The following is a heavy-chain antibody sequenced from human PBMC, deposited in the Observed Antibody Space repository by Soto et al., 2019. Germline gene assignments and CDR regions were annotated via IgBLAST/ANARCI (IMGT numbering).Heavy chain of an antibody. Sequence: EVQLVESGGGLVQPGGSLRLSCAASGFTFSSYSMNWVRQAPGKGLEWVSYISSSSSTIYYADSVKGRFTISRDNAKNSLYLQMNSLRAEDTAVYYCASTGSSGTMVRAFDIWGQGTMVTVSS. J-gene: IGHJ3*02. CDR1: GFTFSSYS. CDR3: ASTGSSGTMVRAFDI. D-gene: IGHD3-10*01. CDR2: ISSSSSTI. V-gene: IGHV3-48*01.